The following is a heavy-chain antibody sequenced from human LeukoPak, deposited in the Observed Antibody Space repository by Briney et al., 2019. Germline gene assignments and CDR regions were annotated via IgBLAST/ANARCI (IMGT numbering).Heavy chain of an antibody. CDR3: ARGGVAAAGDYYYYGMDV. CDR1: GFTFSSYS. V-gene: IGHV3-21*01. CDR2: ISSSSSYI. Sequence: GGPLRLSCAASGFTFSSYSMNWVRQAPGKGLEWVSSISSSSSYIYYADSVKGRFTISRDNAKNSLYLQMNSLRAEDTAVYYCARGGVAAAGDYYYYGMDVWGQGTTVTVSS. D-gene: IGHD6-13*01. J-gene: IGHJ6*02.